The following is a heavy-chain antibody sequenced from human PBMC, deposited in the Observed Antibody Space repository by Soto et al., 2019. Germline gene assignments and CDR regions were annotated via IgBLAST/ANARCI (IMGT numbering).Heavy chain of an antibody. CDR2: ITSGSSSI. CDR1: GFTFRSFT. V-gene: IGHV3-21*01. Sequence: GGSLRLSCAASGFTFRSFTMNWVRQAPGKGLEWVSSITSGSSSIKYAKSVEGRFAISRDNAQRSLYLQMNSLSAEDTAVYYCARGLSIGWTFDYWGQGALVTVSS. J-gene: IGHJ4*02. D-gene: IGHD6-19*01. CDR3: ARGLSIGWTFDY.